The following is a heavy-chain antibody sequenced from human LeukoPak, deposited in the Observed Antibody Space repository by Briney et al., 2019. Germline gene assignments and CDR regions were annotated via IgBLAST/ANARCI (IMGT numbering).Heavy chain of an antibody. CDR3: TPNLFDY. Sequence: KSGGSLRLSCAASGFAFGTHWMSWVRQAPGKGLEWVGRIKSKTDGGTTDYAAPVKGRFTISRDDSKNTLYLQMNSLKTEDTAVYYCTPNLFDYWGQGTLVTVSS. J-gene: IGHJ4*02. CDR1: GFAFGTHW. CDR2: IKSKTDGGTT. V-gene: IGHV3-15*01.